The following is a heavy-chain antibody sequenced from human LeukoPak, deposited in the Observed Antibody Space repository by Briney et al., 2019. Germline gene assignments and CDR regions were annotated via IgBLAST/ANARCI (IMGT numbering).Heavy chain of an antibody. J-gene: IGHJ3*02. D-gene: IGHD2-15*01. Sequence: GGSLRLSCAASGFTFSSYGMHWVRQAPGKGLEWVAVISYDGSNKYYADSVKGRFTISRDNSKNTLYLQMNSLRAEDTAVYYCAKDYCSGGSCYITDDDAFDIWGQGTMVTVSS. CDR3: AKDYCSGGSCYITDDDAFDI. CDR1: GFTFSSYG. CDR2: ISYDGSNK. V-gene: IGHV3-30*18.